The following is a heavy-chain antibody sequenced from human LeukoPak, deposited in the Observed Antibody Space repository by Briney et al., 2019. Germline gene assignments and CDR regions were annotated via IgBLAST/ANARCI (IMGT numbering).Heavy chain of an antibody. CDR3: ARAPPYSSSWYVY. V-gene: IGHV4-34*01. CDR2: INHSGST. Sequence: PSETLSLTCAVYGGPFSGYYWSWIRQPPGKGLEGIGEINHSGSTNYNPSLKSRVTISVDTSKNQFSLKLSSVTAADTAVYYCARAPPYSSSWYVYWGQGTLVTVSS. CDR1: GGPFSGYY. D-gene: IGHD6-13*01. J-gene: IGHJ4*02.